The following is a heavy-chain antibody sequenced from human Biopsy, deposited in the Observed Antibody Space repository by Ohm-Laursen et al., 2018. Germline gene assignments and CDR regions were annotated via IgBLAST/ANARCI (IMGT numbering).Heavy chain of an antibody. CDR1: GFSLSARGMC. D-gene: IGHD6-13*01. Sequence: TQTLTLTCSFSGFSLSARGMCVSWIRQAPGKALEWLARVDWDDYKAYSASLQTKLSISKDTSNDQVVLTVNNVDPADTATYYCARTPILIVSAGLVYRHRRHLQGMDVWGQGIAVTVS. J-gene: IGHJ6*02. CDR3: ARTPILIVSAGLVYRHRRHLQGMDV. V-gene: IGHV2-70*11. CDR2: VDWDDYK.